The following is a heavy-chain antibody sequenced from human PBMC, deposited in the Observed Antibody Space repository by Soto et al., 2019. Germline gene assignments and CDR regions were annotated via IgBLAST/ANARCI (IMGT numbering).Heavy chain of an antibody. CDR2: IIPIFGTA. D-gene: IGHD2-2*01. CDR3: ARTSSDIVVVPAAKQYNWFDP. J-gene: IGHJ5*02. CDR1: GGTFSSYA. V-gene: IGHV1-69*01. Sequence: QVQLVQSGAEVKKPGSSVKVSCKASGGTFSSYAISWVRQAPGQGLEWMGGIIPIFGTANYAQKFQGRVTITADESTSTAYMELSSLRSEDTAVYYCARTSSDIVVVPAAKQYNWFDPWGQGTLVTVSS.